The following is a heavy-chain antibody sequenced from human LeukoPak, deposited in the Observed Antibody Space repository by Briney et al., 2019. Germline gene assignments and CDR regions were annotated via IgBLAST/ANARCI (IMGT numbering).Heavy chain of an antibody. CDR2: IYYSGST. Sequence: PSETLSLTCTVSGGSISSYYWSWIRQPPGKGLEWIGYIYYSGSTNYNPSLKSRVTISVDTSKNQFSLKLSSVTAADTAVYYCARGGGLISYYYYMDVWGKGTTVTISS. V-gene: IGHV4-59*01. CDR1: GGSISSYY. J-gene: IGHJ6*03. D-gene: IGHD3-22*01. CDR3: ARGGGLISYYYYMDV.